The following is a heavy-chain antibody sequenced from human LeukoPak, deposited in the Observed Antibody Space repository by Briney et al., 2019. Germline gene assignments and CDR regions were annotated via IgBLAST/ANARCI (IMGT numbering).Heavy chain of an antibody. J-gene: IGHJ4*02. CDR1: GGSMSSSSYY. D-gene: IGHD2-15*01. CDR2: IYYSGST. CDR3: ARGFDGGSATKLARYYFDY. Sequence: SETLSLTCTVSGGSMSSSSYYWGWIRQPPGKGLEWIGSIYYSGSTYYNPSLKSRVTISVDTSKNQFSLKLSSVTAADTAVYYCARGFDGGSATKLARYYFDYWGQGTLVTVSS. V-gene: IGHV4-39*07.